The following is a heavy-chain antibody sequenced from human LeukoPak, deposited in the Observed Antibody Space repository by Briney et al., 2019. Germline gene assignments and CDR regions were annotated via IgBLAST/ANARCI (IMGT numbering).Heavy chain of an antibody. V-gene: IGHV1-69*01. CDR3: ARGARNEWELPRDY. CDR1: GFTFSSYA. J-gene: IGHJ4*02. CDR2: IIPIFGTA. Sequence: GGSLRLSCAASGFTFSSYAISWVRQAPGQGLEWMGGIIPIFGTANYAQKFQGRVTITADESTSTAYMELSSLRSEDTAVYYCARGARNEWELPRDYWGQGTLVTVSS. D-gene: IGHD1-26*01.